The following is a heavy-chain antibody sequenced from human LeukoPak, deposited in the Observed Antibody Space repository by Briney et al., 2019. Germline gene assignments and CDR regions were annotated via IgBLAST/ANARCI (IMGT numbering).Heavy chain of an antibody. Sequence: GGSLRLSCAASGFTFSTYTMYWVRHPPGKRLEWVSIIGSSGGGIHYADSVKGRFTISRDNSKNALYLQMSSLRVEDTAVYYCAIDPNWGTHSWGQGVLVTVSS. V-gene: IGHV3-23*01. D-gene: IGHD7-27*01. J-gene: IGHJ4*02. CDR1: GFTFSTYT. CDR2: IGSSGGGI. CDR3: AIDPNWGTHS.